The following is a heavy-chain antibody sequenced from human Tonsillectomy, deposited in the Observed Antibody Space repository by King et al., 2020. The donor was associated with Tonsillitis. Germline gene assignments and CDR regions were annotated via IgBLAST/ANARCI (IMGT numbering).Heavy chain of an antibody. CDR1: GFTLSSYA. CDR2: ISSSGGNT. Sequence: VQLVESGGGLVQPGGSLRLSCAVSGFTLSSYAMSWVRQAPGKGLEWVSGISSSGGNTYHADSVKGRFTISRDNSKNTLYLQMSSLRVEDTAVYYCAKDWSADYWGQGTPVTVSS. J-gene: IGHJ4*02. CDR3: AKDWSADY. D-gene: IGHD3-3*01. V-gene: IGHV3-23*04.